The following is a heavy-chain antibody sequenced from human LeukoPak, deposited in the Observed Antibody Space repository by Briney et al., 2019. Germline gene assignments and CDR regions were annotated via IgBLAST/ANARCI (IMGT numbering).Heavy chain of an antibody. CDR3: ARLRYYGSGSYLYYYMDV. D-gene: IGHD3-10*01. CDR1: GGSISSSSYY. CDR2: IYYSGST. J-gene: IGHJ6*03. V-gene: IGHV4-39*07. Sequence: PSETLSLTCTVSGGSISSSSYYWGWIRQPPGTGLEWIANIYYSGSTYYNPSLKSRVTISVDTSKNQFSLKLSSVTAADTAVYYCARLRYYGSGSYLYYYMDVWGKGTTVTISS.